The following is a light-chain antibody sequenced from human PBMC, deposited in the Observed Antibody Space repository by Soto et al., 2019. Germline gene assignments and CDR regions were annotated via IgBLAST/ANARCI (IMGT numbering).Light chain of an antibody. V-gene: IGKV2-28*01. Sequence: DIVMPQFPLSLPVTPGEPASISCTSSQSLLNSNGNNYLDWYLQKPGQSPQLLIHLGPKLASGVPDRFSASGSGTSFTLKISRVEAEDVGVYYCMQALRNPWTFGQGTKVEIK. CDR3: MQALRNPWT. CDR2: LGP. CDR1: QSLLNSNGNNY. J-gene: IGKJ1*01.